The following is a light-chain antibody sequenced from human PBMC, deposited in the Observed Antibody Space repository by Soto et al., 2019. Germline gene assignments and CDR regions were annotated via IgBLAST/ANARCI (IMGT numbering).Light chain of an antibody. Sequence: DIQMTQSPSTLSASVGDRVTITCRASQSISSWLAWYQQKPGKDPKLLIYDASSLESGVPSRFSGSGSGTEFTLTISSLQPDYFATYYCQQYNSYGTFGQGNKVEL. CDR1: QSISSW. J-gene: IGKJ1*01. CDR2: DAS. CDR3: QQYNSYGT. V-gene: IGKV1-5*01.